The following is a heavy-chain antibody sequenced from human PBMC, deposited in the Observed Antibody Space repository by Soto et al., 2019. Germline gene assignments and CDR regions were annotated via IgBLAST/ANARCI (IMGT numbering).Heavy chain of an antibody. CDR2: IYYTGNT. V-gene: IGHV4-31*03. D-gene: IGHD1-1*01. CDR1: GGSISSGGTGSY. J-gene: IGHJ4*02. CDR3: ASGHDAYKVRY. Sequence: QVQLQESGPGLVKTSQTLSLTCTVSGGSISSGGTGSYWTWIRQLPGKGLEWIGYIYYTGNTYYNPSLKSRPTISTDTSENQFSLKLTSVTAADTAVYFCASGHDAYKVRYWGQGTLVTVSS.